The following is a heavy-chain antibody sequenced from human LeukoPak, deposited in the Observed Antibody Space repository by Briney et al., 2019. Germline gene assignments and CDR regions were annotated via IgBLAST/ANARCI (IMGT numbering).Heavy chain of an antibody. CDR1: GGSINTYY. V-gene: IGHV4-59*01. Sequence: SETLSLTCTVSGGSINTYYWNWIRQPPGKGLEWIGYIYYTGITNSDPSLKSRVTMSVDTSKNQVSLKLSSVTAADTAVYYCARADYSSSGSLSIYHSYYSIDVWGKGTTVTVSS. D-gene: IGHD3-10*01. J-gene: IGHJ6*03. CDR2: IYYTGIT. CDR3: ARADYSSSGSLSIYHSYYSIDV.